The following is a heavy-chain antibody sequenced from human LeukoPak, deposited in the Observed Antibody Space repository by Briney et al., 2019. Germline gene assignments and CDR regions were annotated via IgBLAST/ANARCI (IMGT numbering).Heavy chain of an antibody. CDR3: ARGLSRAPDYYDSSGYQDY. CDR2: MNPNSGNT. J-gene: IGHJ4*02. V-gene: IGHV1-8*01. Sequence: ASVKVSWKASGYTFTSYDINWVRQATVQGLEWMGWMNPNSGNTGYAQKYQGRVTMTRNTSISTAYMELSSLSSEDTAVYYCARGLSRAPDYYDSSGYQDYWGQGTLVTVSS. CDR1: GYTFTSYD. D-gene: IGHD3-22*01.